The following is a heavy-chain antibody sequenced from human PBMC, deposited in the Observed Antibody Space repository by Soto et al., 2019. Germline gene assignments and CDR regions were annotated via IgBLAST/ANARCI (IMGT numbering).Heavy chain of an antibody. D-gene: IGHD6-13*01. CDR1: GGSFSGYY. J-gene: IGHJ4*02. CDR2: INHSGST. V-gene: IGHV4-34*01. CDR3: ARGRPGIAAAGIGPNFDY. Sequence: SETLSLTCAVYGGSFSGYYWSWIRQPPGKGLEWIGEINHSGSTNYNPSLKSRVTISVDTSKNQFSLKLSSVTAADTAVYYCARGRPGIAAAGIGPNFDYWGQGTLVTSPQ.